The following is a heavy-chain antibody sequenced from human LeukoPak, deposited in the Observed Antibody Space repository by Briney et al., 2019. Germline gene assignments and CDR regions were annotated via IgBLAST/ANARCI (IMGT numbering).Heavy chain of an antibody. CDR2: ISSSSSYV. V-gene: IGHV3-21*01. CDR3: ARVAGYCSSTSYCYFNY. Sequence: PGGSLRVSCAASGFTFSSYTMSWVRQAPGKGLEWVSSISSSSSYVYYGDSVKGRFTISRDNAKNSLYLQMNSLRAEDTAVYYCARVAGYCSSTSYCYFNYWGQGALVTVSS. CDR1: GFTFSSYT. D-gene: IGHD2/OR15-2a*01. J-gene: IGHJ4*02.